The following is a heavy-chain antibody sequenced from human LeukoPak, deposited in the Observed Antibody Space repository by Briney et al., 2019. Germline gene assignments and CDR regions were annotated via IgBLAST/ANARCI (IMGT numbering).Heavy chain of an antibody. V-gene: IGHV4-39*01. Sequence: SETLSLTCTVSGGSISSSSYYWGWIRQPPGKGLEWIGSIYYSGSTYYNPSLKSRVIISVDTSKNQFSLKLSSVTAADTAVYYCARYIQIGGYYFDYWGQGTLVTVSS. CDR3: ARYIQIGGYYFDY. CDR1: GGSISSSSYY. CDR2: IYYSGST. J-gene: IGHJ4*02. D-gene: IGHD3-10*01.